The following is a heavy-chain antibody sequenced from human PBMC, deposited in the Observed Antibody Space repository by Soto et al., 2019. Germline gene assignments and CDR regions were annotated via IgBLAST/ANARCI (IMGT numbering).Heavy chain of an antibody. V-gene: IGHV3-23*01. Sequence: EVQLWESGGGLVQPGGSLGLSCAASGFTFSSYAMSWVRQAPGKGLEWVSGISGGGGSTYYADSVKGRFTISRDNSKNTLYLQMNSLRAEDTAVYYCAKVPSSGYYIQGFYYGMDVWGHGTTVTVSS. J-gene: IGHJ6*02. D-gene: IGHD3-22*01. CDR3: AKVPSSGYYIQGFYYGMDV. CDR1: GFTFSSYA. CDR2: ISGGGGST.